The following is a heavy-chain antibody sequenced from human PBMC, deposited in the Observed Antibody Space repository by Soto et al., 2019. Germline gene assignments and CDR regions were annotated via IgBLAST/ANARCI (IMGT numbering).Heavy chain of an antibody. Sequence: QVQLVQSRAEVKKPGSSVKVSCKASGGTFSSYAISWVRQAPGQGLEWMGGIIPIFGTANYAQKFQGRVTITADKSTSTAYMELSSLRSEDTAVYNCARDQAAAGTDGMDVWGQGTTVTVSS. CDR3: ARDQAAAGTDGMDV. CDR1: GGTFSSYA. V-gene: IGHV1-69*06. CDR2: IIPIFGTA. D-gene: IGHD6-13*01. J-gene: IGHJ6*02.